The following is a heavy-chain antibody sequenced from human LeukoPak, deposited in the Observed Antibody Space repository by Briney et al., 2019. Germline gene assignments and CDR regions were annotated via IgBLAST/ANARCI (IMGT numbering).Heavy chain of an antibody. D-gene: IGHD6-19*01. CDR2: ISAYNGNT. V-gene: IGHV1-18*01. Sequence: ASVKVSCKASGYTFTSYGISWVRRAPGQGLEWMGWISAYNGNTNYAQRLQGRVTMTTDTSTSTAYMELRSLRSDDTAVYYCARVGEGPGSGWSHRGYYFDYWGQGTLVTVSS. CDR1: GYTFTSYG. CDR3: ARVGEGPGSGWSHRGYYFDY. J-gene: IGHJ4*02.